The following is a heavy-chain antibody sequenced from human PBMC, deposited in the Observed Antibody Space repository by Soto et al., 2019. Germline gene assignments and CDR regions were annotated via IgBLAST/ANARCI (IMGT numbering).Heavy chain of an antibody. CDR1: GYSFTGYY. Sequence: ASVKVSCKASGYSFTGYYAHWVRQAPGQGLEWMGWINPNSGGTHYAQKFQGRVTLTRDTSVSTAYMELSRLRSDDTAVYYCARDKVGDCRSSNCYTWGLGESYGMDVWGQGTTVTVYS. J-gene: IGHJ6*02. D-gene: IGHD2-2*02. CDR3: ARDKVGDCRSSNCYTWGLGESYGMDV. CDR2: INPNSGGT. V-gene: IGHV1-2*02.